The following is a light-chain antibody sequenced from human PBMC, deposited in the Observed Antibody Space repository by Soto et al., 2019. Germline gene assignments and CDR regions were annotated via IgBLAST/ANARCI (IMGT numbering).Light chain of an antibody. CDR3: QQSYSTPYT. CDR2: AAS. Sequence: DIQMTQSPSSLSASVADRVTITCRASQSINTYLNWYQQKPGKAPKLLIYAASSLQSGVPSRFSGSGSGTDCTLTINSLQPEDFATYYCQQSYSTPYTFGQGTRLEIK. CDR1: QSINTY. J-gene: IGKJ2*01. V-gene: IGKV1-39*01.